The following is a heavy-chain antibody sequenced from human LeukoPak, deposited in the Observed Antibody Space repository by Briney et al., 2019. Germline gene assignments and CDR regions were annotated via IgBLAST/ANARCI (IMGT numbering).Heavy chain of an antibody. CDR3: AREEPITIFGVVMTSSSGKGN. Sequence: PSETLSLTCTVSGGSISSSSYYWGWIRQPPGKGLEWIGSIYYSGSTYYNPSLKSRVTISVDTSKNQFSLKLSSVTAADTAVYYCAREEPITIFGVVMTSSSGKGNWGQGTLVTVSS. CDR2: IYYSGST. CDR1: GGSISSSSYY. J-gene: IGHJ4*02. D-gene: IGHD3-3*01. V-gene: IGHV4-39*02.